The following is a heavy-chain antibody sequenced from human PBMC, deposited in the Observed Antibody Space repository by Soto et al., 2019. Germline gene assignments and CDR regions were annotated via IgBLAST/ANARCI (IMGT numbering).Heavy chain of an antibody. J-gene: IGHJ6*02. V-gene: IGHV1-69*13. D-gene: IGHD1-26*01. CDR3: VRRKEMSGTTPRDYYYGMDV. CDR2: IIPIFGTA. Sequence: SVKVSCKASGGTFSSYAISWVRQAPGQGLEWMGGIIPIFGTANYAQKFQGRVTITADESTSTAYMELSSLRSEDTAVYYCVRRKEMSGTTPRDYYYGMDVGGQGTTVNGSS. CDR1: GGTFSSYA.